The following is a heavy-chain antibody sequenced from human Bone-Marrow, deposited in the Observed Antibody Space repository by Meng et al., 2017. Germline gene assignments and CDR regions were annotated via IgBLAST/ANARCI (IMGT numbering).Heavy chain of an antibody. V-gene: IGHV1-2*06. D-gene: IGHD5-12*01. CDR2: INPHSGGT. CDR1: GDTFTGNY. J-gene: IGHJ4*02. Sequence: QVQRVRPGGAEKKTGGSAAVSCSASGDTFTGNYINWGRQHPGQGLDEMGRINPHSGGTNNAENFQGRVTMTRDTYISTVDMELSRMTSDDTAVYYCARDSTSAYEDSWGQGTLVTVSS. CDR3: ARDSTSAYEDS.